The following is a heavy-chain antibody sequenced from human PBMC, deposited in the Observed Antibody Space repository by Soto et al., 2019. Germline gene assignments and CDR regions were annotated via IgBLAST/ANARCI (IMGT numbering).Heavy chain of an antibody. CDR3: ARWFTHNSGRYLGWFDP. Sequence: QVPLVQSGAEVKKPGASVKVSCKASGYTFTSYGIIWVRQAPGQGLEWRGWISAYNGNTNYAQKLQGRVTMTTDTSTSTAYMELRRLRSDDTAVYYCARWFTHNSGRYLGWFDPWGQGTLVTVSS. CDR2: ISAYNGNT. V-gene: IGHV1-18*04. J-gene: IGHJ5*02. D-gene: IGHD1-26*01. CDR1: GYTFTSYG.